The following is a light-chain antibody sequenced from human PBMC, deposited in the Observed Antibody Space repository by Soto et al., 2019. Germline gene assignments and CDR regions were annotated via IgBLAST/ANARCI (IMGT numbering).Light chain of an antibody. CDR1: SSDVGGYNF. Sequence: QSVLTQPASVSGSPGQSITISCTGTSSDVGGYNFVSWYQQHPGKAPKLMIYDVNTRPSGVSNRFSGSKSGNTASLTISGLQAKDEADYYGSSYTSSSTLVFGTGTKRTVL. CDR2: DVN. V-gene: IGLV2-14*01. CDR3: SSYTSSSTLV. J-gene: IGLJ1*01.